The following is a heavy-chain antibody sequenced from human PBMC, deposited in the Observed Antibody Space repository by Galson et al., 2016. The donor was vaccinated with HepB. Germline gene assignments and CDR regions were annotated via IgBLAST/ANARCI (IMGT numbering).Heavy chain of an antibody. D-gene: IGHD6-19*01. CDR3: TRGYTTGWFVGYYGMDV. V-gene: IGHV3-49*03. CDR1: GFTFGDYA. J-gene: IGHJ6*02. CDR2: IRSKAYGGTI. Sequence: SLRLSCAASGFTFGDYAMRWFRQAPGKGLEWVGFIRSKAYGGTIEYAASVKGRFTISRDDSKSIGYLQMNSLQTEDTAVYYCTRGYTTGWFVGYYGMDVWGQGTTVTVSS.